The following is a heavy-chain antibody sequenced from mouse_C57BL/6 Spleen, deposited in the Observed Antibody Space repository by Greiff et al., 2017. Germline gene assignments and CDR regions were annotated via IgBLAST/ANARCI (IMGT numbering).Heavy chain of an antibody. CDR1: GYTFTSYW. CDR2: INPNSGST. Sequence: VQLQQPGAELVKPGASVKLSCKASGYTFTSYWMHWVKQRPGQGLEWIGMINPNSGSTNYNEKFKSKATLTVDKSSSTAYMQLSSLTSEDSAVYYCAREDTTVVAGYAMDYWGQGTSVTVSS. J-gene: IGHJ4*01. CDR3: AREDTTVVAGYAMDY. V-gene: IGHV1-64*01. D-gene: IGHD1-1*01.